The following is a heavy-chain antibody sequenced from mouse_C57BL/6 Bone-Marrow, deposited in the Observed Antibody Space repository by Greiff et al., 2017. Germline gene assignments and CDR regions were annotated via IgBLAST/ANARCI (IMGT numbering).Heavy chain of an antibody. CDR3: TTGYYGRRYFEV. V-gene: IGHV14-4*01. CDR2: IDPENGDT. CDR1: GFNIKDDY. J-gene: IGHJ1*03. D-gene: IGHD1-1*01. Sequence: EVKLQESGAELVRPGASVKLSCTASGFNIKDDYMHWVKQRPEQGLEWIGWIDPENGDTEYDSKFQGKATITADTSSNTAYLQLSSLTSEYTAVYYCTTGYYGRRYFEVWGTGTTVTVSS.